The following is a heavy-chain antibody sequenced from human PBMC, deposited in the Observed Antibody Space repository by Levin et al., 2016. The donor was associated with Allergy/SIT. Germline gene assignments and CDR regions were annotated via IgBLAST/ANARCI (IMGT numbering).Heavy chain of an antibody. D-gene: IGHD6-19*01. CDR2: ISGSSSTI. CDR1: GFTFSSYS. V-gene: IGHV3-48*01. Sequence: GESLKISCAASGFTFSSYSMNWVRQAPGKGLEWVSYISGSSSTIYYADSVKGRFTISRDNAKNSLYLQMNSLRAEDTAVYYCARVHHIPGIAVAGTGIHYGMDVWGQGTTVTVSS. CDR3: ARVHHIPGIAVAGTGIHYGMDV. J-gene: IGHJ6*02.